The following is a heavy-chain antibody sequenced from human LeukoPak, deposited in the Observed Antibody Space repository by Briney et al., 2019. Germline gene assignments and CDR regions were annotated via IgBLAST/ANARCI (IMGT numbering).Heavy chain of an antibody. Sequence: SGGSLRLSCAASGFTFSSYDMSWVRQAPGKGLEWVSAISGSGGSTYYTHSVRGRFAIPRDNSKNTLYLQMNSLRAEDTAVYYCAKDGYCSGGSCSDSNFDYWGQGTLVTVSS. D-gene: IGHD2-15*01. CDR3: AKDGYCSGGSCSDSNFDY. CDR2: ISGSGGST. J-gene: IGHJ4*02. CDR1: GFTFSSYD. V-gene: IGHV3-23*01.